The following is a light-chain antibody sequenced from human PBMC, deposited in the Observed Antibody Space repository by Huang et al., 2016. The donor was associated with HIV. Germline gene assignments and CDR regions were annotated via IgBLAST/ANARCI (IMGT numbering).Light chain of an antibody. CDR2: WAS. Sequence: DILLTQSPDSLAVSLGETATLTCRSSQSLLSSSTNKNYLAWFQQRPGQPPKLLVFWASSREARIHDRFTGGGSGTQFALTISNVKTEDVAIYYCQQYYKSPQTFGPGTRVEI. CDR1: QSLLSSSTNKNY. V-gene: IGKV4-1*01. J-gene: IGKJ1*01. CDR3: QQYYKSPQT.